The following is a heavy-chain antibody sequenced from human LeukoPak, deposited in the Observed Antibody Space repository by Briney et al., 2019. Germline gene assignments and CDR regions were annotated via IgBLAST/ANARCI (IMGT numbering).Heavy chain of an antibody. J-gene: IGHJ4*02. D-gene: IGHD4-11*01. CDR1: GGSFSGYY. Sequence: SETLSLTCAVYGGSFSGYYWSWIRQPPGKGLEWIGEINHSGSTNYNPSLKSRVTISVDTSKNQFSLKLSSVTAADTAVYYCARESPTVTYYFDYWGQGTLVTVSS. CDR3: ARESPTVTYYFDY. CDR2: INHSGST. V-gene: IGHV4-34*01.